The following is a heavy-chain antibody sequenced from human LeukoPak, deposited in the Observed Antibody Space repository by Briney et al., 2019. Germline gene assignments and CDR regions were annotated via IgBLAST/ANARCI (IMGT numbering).Heavy chain of an antibody. CDR1: EFTFSSYW. CDR3: TRDYSGSRNYYYYYAMHV. CDR2: IKQDGSEK. D-gene: IGHD3-10*01. J-gene: IGHJ6*02. Sequence: PGGSLRLTCVASEFTFSSYWMNWVRQAPGKGLEWVANIKQDGSEKYYVDSVKGRFTISRDNAKNSLYLQMNSLTAEDTAVYYCTRDYSGSRNYYYYYAMHVWGQGTTVTVSS. V-gene: IGHV3-7*01.